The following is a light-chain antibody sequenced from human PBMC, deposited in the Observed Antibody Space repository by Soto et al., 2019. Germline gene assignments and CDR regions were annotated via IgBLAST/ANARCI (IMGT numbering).Light chain of an antibody. Sequence: IVMTQSPATLAVSPGERATLSCRTSQSVNSHVACYQHKPGQAPRLLIYSVSSRDTDIPARFSGGGSGTEFTPTINSLQTEDFGVYYCQQYNVWPQTFGQGTKVDIK. CDR1: QSVNSH. CDR2: SVS. V-gene: IGKV3-15*01. CDR3: QQYNVWPQT. J-gene: IGKJ1*01.